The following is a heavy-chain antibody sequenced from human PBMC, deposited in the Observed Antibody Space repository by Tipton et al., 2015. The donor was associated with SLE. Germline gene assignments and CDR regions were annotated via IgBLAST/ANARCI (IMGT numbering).Heavy chain of an antibody. CDR3: ARDPGSSWYRVHGYFDL. Sequence: LRLSCAASGFTFSNAWMSWVRQAPGKGLEWIGYIYYSGSTNYNPSLKSRVTISVDTSKNQFSLKLSSVTAADTAVYYCARDPGSSWYRVHGYFDLWGRGTLVTVSS. V-gene: IGHV4-59*01. CDR1: GFTFSNAW. D-gene: IGHD6-13*01. J-gene: IGHJ2*01. CDR2: IYYSGST.